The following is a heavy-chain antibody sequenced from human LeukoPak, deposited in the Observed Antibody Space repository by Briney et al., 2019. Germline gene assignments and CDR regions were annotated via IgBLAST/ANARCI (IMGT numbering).Heavy chain of an antibody. CDR3: ARGGYYYGSSGYYYGFFDY. CDR1: GGSISSYY. D-gene: IGHD3-22*01. Sequence: PSETLSLTCTVSGGSISSYYWSWIRQPPGKGLEWIGYIYYSGSTNYNPSLKSRVTISVDTSKNQFSLKLSSVTAADTAVYYCARGGYYYGSSGYYYGFFDYWGQGTLVTVSS. J-gene: IGHJ4*02. V-gene: IGHV4-59*01. CDR2: IYYSGST.